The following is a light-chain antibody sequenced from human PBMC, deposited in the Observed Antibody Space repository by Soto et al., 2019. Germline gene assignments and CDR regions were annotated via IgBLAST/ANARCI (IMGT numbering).Light chain of an antibody. Sequence: DIQMTQSPSSLSASVGDRVTITCQESQDINNYLNWYQQKPGKAPTLLIYDASNLEAGIPSRFSWRASETDFTFTLRSLQPEDSATSYCKQYDTLPYTLGQWTKREIK. CDR3: KQYDTLPYT. CDR1: QDINNY. CDR2: DAS. J-gene: IGKJ2*01. V-gene: IGKV1-33*01.